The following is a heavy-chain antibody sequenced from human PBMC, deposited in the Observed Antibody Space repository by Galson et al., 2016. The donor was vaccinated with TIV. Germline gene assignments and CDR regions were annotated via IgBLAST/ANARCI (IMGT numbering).Heavy chain of an antibody. V-gene: IGHV4-59*11. CDR3: VRYFEVVLGGFHWFDP. J-gene: IGHJ5*02. CDR2: ISYSGGT. CDR1: GDSISRHD. D-gene: IGHD3-3*01. Sequence: LSLTCTVSGDSISRHDWTWIRQPPGKGLEWIGCISYSGGTNYNPSLKGRVSISLDTSENNFSLKLSSVTAADTAVYYCVRYFEVVLGGFHWFDPWGQGTPVIVSS.